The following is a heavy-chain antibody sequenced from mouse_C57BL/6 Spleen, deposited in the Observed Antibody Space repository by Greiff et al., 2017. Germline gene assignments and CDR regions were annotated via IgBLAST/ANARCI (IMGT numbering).Heavy chain of an antibody. D-gene: IGHD1-3*01. CDR1: GYTFTDYN. Sequence: EVQLQQSGPELVKPGASVKIPCKASGYTFTDYNMDWVKQSHGKSLEWIGDINPNNGGTIYNQKFKGKATLTVDKSSSTAYMGRRSLTSEDAAVYDCARGGGLVAGFAYWGQGTLVTVAA. J-gene: IGHJ3*01. V-gene: IGHV1-18*01. CDR2: INPNNGGT. CDR3: ARGGGLVAGFAY.